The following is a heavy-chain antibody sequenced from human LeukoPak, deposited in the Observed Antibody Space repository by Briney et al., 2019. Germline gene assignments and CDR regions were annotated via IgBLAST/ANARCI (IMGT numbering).Heavy chain of an antibody. CDR1: GGSISSYY. D-gene: IGHD2-2*01. Sequence: SETLSLTCTVSGGSISSYYWSWIRQPPGEGLEWIGSIYYSGSTYYNPSLKSRVTISVDTSKNQFSLYLTSVTAADTSVYFCARHRLSTTSGEGPTFFDFWVQGTQVTVSS. CDR2: IYYSGST. V-gene: IGHV4-59*05. J-gene: IGHJ4*02. CDR3: ARHRLSTTSGEGPTFFDF.